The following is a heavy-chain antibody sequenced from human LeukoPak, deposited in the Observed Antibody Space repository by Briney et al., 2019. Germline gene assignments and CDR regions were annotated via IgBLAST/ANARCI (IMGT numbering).Heavy chain of an antibody. CDR3: AAHVLFDPDNHSYWFDP. V-gene: IGHV4-59*08. CDR2: IHYSGGT. J-gene: IGHJ5*02. Sequence: SETLSLTCSVSGASINSHWWSRIRQPPGGGLEWIGYIHYSGGTNYNPSLKSRVTISLDTSKNQVSLMLTSVTAADTAVYFCAAHVLFDPDNHSYWFDPWGQGTLVTVSS. D-gene: IGHD1-14*01. CDR1: GASINSHW.